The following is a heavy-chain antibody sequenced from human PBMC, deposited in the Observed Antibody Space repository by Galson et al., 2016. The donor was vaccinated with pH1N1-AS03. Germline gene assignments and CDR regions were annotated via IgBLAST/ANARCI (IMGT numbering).Heavy chain of an antibody. Sequence: SLRLSCAASGFTFSSYEMNWVRQAPGKGLEWVSYISSSGSTIYYADSVKGRFTISRDNSKNTLYLQMNSLRDEDTAVYYCAKARHPTLTAVYFDYWGQGTLVTVSS. CDR3: AKARHPTLTAVYFDY. J-gene: IGHJ4*02. CDR2: ISSSGSTI. D-gene: IGHD4-17*01. CDR1: GFTFSSYE. V-gene: IGHV3-48*03.